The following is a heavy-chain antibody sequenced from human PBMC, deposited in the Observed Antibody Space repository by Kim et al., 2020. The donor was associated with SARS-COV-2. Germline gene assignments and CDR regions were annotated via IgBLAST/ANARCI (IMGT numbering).Heavy chain of an antibody. CDR3: ARLIAAAAEGAFDI. Sequence: AQKLQGRVTMTTDTSTSTAYMELRSLGSDDTAVYYCARLIAAAAEGAFDIWGQGTMVTVSS. V-gene: IGHV1-18*01. J-gene: IGHJ3*02. D-gene: IGHD6-13*01.